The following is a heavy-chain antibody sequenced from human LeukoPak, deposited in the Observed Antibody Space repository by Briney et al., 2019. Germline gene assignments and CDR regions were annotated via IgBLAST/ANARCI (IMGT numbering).Heavy chain of an antibody. CDR2: STYTGST. D-gene: IGHD3-16*01. CDR3: ARSYAFEYVWEY. CDR1: GGSISSYY. Sequence: SDPLCFTSIRSGGSISSYYWSWIQQTAGTGLELICYSTYTGSTDYSPFLKSRVTISVDTSRNQFSLILNSVTAADTAVYYCARSYAFEYVWEYWGQGTPVTVSS. V-gene: IGHV4-59*07. J-gene: IGHJ4*02.